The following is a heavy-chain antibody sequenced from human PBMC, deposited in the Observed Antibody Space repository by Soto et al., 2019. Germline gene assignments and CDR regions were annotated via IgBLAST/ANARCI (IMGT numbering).Heavy chain of an antibody. CDR1: GFTFSNHW. J-gene: IGHJ4*02. CDR3: ARKGVLWFGETYFDY. CDR2: IDQGGSEK. V-gene: IGHV3-7*01. D-gene: IGHD3-10*01. Sequence: EVQLVESGGGLVQPGGSLRLSCAASGFTFSNHWMSWVRQAPGKGLEWVANIDQGGSEKYYVDSVKGRFTISRDNAKNSLYLQMNSLRVEDTAVCYCARKGVLWFGETYFDYWGQGILVTVSS.